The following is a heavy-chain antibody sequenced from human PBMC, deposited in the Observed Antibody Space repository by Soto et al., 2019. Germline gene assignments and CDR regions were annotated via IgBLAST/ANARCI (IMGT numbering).Heavy chain of an antibody. D-gene: IGHD3-22*01. V-gene: IGHV3-23*01. CDR1: GFSFSNYA. CDR2: ISGSGVNT. J-gene: IGHJ4*02. Sequence: GGSLRLSCAASGFSFSNYAMSWVRQAPGKGPEWVSSISGSGVNTFYADSVKGRFTISRDNSKNTLFLQMNSLRVEDTAAYYCAKGFYYSSGYYQSTLDYCGPGPQVPVSS. CDR3: AKGFYYSSGYYQSTLDY.